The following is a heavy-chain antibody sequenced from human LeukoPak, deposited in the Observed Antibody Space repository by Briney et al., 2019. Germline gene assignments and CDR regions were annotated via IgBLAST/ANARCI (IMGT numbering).Heavy chain of an antibody. CDR2: IYYSGST. D-gene: IGHD6-25*01. CDR3: ARLYSSGWFDP. Sequence: SETLSLTCTVSGGSISSSSYYWGWIRQPPGKGLEWIGSIYYSGSTYYNPSLKSRVTISVDTSKNQFSLKLSSVTAAGTAVYYCARLYSSGWFDPWGQGTLVTVSS. V-gene: IGHV4-39*07. J-gene: IGHJ5*02. CDR1: GGSISSSSYY.